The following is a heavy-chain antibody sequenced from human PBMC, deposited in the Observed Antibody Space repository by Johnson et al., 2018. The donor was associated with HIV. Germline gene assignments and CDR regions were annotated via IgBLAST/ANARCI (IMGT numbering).Heavy chain of an antibody. CDR3: ARGVGATLPDAFDI. D-gene: IGHD1-26*01. Sequence: VQLVESGGGLVQPWGSLRLACAASGLTVSSNYMSWVRQAPGKGLEWVSVIYSGGSTYYADSVKGRFTISRDNSKNTLYLQMNSLRAEDTALYYCARGVGATLPDAFDIWGQGTMVTVSS. CDR1: GLTVSSNY. CDR2: IYSGGST. J-gene: IGHJ3*02. V-gene: IGHV3-66*01.